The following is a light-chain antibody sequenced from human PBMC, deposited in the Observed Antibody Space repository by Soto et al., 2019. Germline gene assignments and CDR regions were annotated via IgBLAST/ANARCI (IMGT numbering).Light chain of an antibody. CDR2: LGS. CDR3: MQALQTPYT. CDR1: QSLLHRNGYNY. Sequence: DIVMTQSPLSLPVTPGEPASISCRSSQSLLHRNGYNYLDWYLQKPGQSPQLLIYLGSNRASGVPDRLSGSGSGTDFTLKISRVDTEDVGVYYCMQALQTPYTFGQGTKLEIK. V-gene: IGKV2-28*01. J-gene: IGKJ2*01.